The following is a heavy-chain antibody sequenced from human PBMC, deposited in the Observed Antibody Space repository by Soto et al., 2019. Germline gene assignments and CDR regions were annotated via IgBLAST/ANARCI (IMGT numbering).Heavy chain of an antibody. V-gene: IGHV4-59*01. CDR1: GGSISSYY. D-gene: IGHD5-18*01. Sequence: QVQLQESGPGLVKPSETLSLTCTVSGGSISSYYWSWIRQPPGKGLEWIGYIYYSGSTNYNPSLKSRVTISVDTSKNQFSLGLSSVTAAGTAVYYCARGVDTWVVWGQGTTVTVSS. J-gene: IGHJ6*02. CDR2: IYYSGST. CDR3: ARGVDTWVV.